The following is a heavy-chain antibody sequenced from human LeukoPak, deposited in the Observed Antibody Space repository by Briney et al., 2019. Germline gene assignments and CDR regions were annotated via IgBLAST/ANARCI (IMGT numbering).Heavy chain of an antibody. CDR3: AKPEWGSYPYYFDY. V-gene: IGHV3-23*01. D-gene: IGHD3-16*01. J-gene: IGHJ4*02. Sequence: AGGSLRLSCAASGFTFSSYAMSWVRQAPGKGLEWVSAISGSGGSTYYADSVKGRFTISRDNSKNTLYLHMNSLRAEDTAVYYCAKPEWGSYPYYFDYWGQGTLVTVSS. CDR1: GFTFSSYA. CDR2: ISGSGGST.